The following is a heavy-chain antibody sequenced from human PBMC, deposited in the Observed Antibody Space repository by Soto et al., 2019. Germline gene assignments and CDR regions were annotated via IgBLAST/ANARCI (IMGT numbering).Heavy chain of an antibody. D-gene: IGHD4-17*01. Sequence: EVQLVESGGGLVQPGGSLKLSCAVSGFTFSGSAMHWVRQASGKGLEWVGRIRSKSNSYATAYAASVKGRFTIARDDSKNTAYLQTNILKTEDTAVDYCTRGYGDYVRDYWGQGTLVTVSS. CDR3: TRGYGDYVRDY. V-gene: IGHV3-73*01. J-gene: IGHJ4*02. CDR1: GFTFSGSA. CDR2: IRSKSNSYAT.